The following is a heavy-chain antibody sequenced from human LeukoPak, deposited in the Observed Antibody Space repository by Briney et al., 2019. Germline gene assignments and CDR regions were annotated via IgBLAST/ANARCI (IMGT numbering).Heavy chain of an antibody. CDR2: IRYDGSNK. J-gene: IGHJ4*02. V-gene: IGHV3-30*02. CDR1: GFTFSSYG. Sequence: GGSLRLSCAASGFTFSSYGMHWVRQAPGKGLEWVAFIRYDGSNKYYADSVKGRFTISRDNSKNTLYLQMSSLRAEDTAVYYCAKDSSSSSHSFSFDYWGQGTLVTVSS. D-gene: IGHD6-6*01. CDR3: AKDSSSSSHSFSFDY.